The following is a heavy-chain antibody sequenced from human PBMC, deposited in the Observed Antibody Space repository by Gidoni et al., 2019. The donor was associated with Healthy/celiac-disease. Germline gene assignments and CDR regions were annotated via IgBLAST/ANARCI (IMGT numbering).Heavy chain of an antibody. CDR2: ISSYNRNT. CDR3: ARESQYRGFDY. Sequence: QGQLVQSGAEVKKPGASVKVSCKASGYTFTSYGSGWVQQAPGQVLEWIGWISSYNRNTNYAQKLQGRVTMTTDTSTSTAYMELRSLRSDDTAVYYCARESQYRGFDYWCQGTLVTVSS. D-gene: IGHD5-18*01. CDR1: GYTFTSYG. J-gene: IGHJ4*02. V-gene: IGHV1-18*04.